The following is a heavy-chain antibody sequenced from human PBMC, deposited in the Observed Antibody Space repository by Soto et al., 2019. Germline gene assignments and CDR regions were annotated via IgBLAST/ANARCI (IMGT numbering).Heavy chain of an antibody. J-gene: IGHJ4*02. V-gene: IGHV5-51*01. CDR2: IYPGDSEA. D-gene: IGHD2-2*03. Sequence: XESLNIACKASGYRINSFWTGCVRQMPGKGLEWMGIIYPGDSEARYGPSFQGQVTISADESINTAYLQWNNLKAPDSAIYFCARHGYSSSWYPDNWSQGTLVTVSS. CDR1: GYRINSFW. CDR3: ARHGYSSSWYPDN.